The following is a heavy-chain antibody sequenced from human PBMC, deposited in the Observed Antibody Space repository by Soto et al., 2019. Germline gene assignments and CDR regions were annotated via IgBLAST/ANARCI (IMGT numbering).Heavy chain of an antibody. CDR2: ISYAGSNT. J-gene: IGHJ4*02. Sequence: GGSLRLSCAASGSTFSSYGMHWVRQAPGKGLEWVAGISYAGSNTYYADSVKGRFTISRDNAKNTLYLQMNSLRAEDTSVYYCAKEGGLSGSYYISSSYYFDYWGQGTLVTVSS. CDR1: GSTFSSYG. V-gene: IGHV3-30*18. D-gene: IGHD1-26*01. CDR3: AKEGGLSGSYYISSSYYFDY.